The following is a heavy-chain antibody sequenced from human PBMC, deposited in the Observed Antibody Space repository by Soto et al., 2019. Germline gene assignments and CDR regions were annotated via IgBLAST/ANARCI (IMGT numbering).Heavy chain of an antibody. Sequence: QMQLVQSGPEVKKPGTSVKVSCKASGFTFTSSAMQWVRQARGQRLEWIGWIVVGSGNTNYAQKFQERVTITRDMSTSTAYMELSSLRSEDTAVYYCAADVPREGYYDFWSGYLYYMDVWGKGTTVTVSS. D-gene: IGHD3-3*01. V-gene: IGHV1-58*02. CDR2: IVVGSGNT. CDR1: GFTFTSSA. CDR3: AADVPREGYYDFWSGYLYYMDV. J-gene: IGHJ6*03.